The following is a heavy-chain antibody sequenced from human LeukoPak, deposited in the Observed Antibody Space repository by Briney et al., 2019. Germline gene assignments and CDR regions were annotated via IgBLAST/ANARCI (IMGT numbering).Heavy chain of an antibody. Sequence: GGSLRLSCAASGFIFSTYAIHWVRQAPGKGLEYVSAISTDGSRTYYGNSVKGRFTISRDNSKNTVYLQMDSLRGEDMAVYYCARGVATTWTGSYSSGWNDAFDIWGQGTMVTVS. CDR1: GFIFSTYA. V-gene: IGHV3-64*01. J-gene: IGHJ3*02. D-gene: IGHD6-19*01. CDR2: ISTDGSRT. CDR3: ARGVATTWTGSYSSGWNDAFDI.